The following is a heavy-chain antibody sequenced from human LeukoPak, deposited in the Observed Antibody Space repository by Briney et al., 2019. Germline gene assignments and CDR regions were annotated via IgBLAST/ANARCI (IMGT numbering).Heavy chain of an antibody. V-gene: IGHV4-31*03. CDR1: GGSISSGGYY. CDR3: ARDSQYYYDSSGLDY. D-gene: IGHD3-22*01. J-gene: IGHJ4*02. CDR2: IYYSGST. Sequence: SETLSLTCTVSGGSISSGGYYWSWIRQHPVKGLEWIGYIYYSGSTYYNPSLKSRVTISVDTSKNQFSLKLSSVTAADTAVYYCARDSQYYYDSSGLDYWGQGTLVTVSS.